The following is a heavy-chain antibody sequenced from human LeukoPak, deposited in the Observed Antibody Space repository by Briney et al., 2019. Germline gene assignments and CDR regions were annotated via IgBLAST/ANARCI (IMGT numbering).Heavy chain of an antibody. Sequence: GASVKVPCKASGGTFSSYTISWVRQAPGQGLEWMGRIIPILGIANYAQKFQGRVTITADKSTSTAYMELSSLRSEDTAVYYCARDRGYCSGGSCYTVDWGQGTLVTVSS. CDR3: ARDRGYCSGGSCYTVD. V-gene: IGHV1-69*04. CDR1: GGTFSSYT. D-gene: IGHD2-15*01. CDR2: IIPILGIA. J-gene: IGHJ4*02.